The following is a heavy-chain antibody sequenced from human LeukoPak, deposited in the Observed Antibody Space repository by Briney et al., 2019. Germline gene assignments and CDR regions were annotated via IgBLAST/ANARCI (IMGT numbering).Heavy chain of an antibody. D-gene: IGHD1-26*01. V-gene: IGHV4-59*01. CDR1: GGSISSYY. Sequence: PSQTLSPTCTVSGGSISSYYWSCIRQPPRMGLDWIGCIYYSGSTNYSPSLKSRVTISVDTSKDQFSLRLTSVTAADTAVYYCARSFLGDWYFDLWGRGTLVTVSS. CDR3: ARSFLGDWYFDL. CDR2: IYYSGST. J-gene: IGHJ2*01.